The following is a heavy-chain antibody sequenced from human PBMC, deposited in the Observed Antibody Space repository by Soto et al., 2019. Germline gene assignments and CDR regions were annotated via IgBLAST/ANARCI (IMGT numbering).Heavy chain of an antibody. V-gene: IGHV3-23*01. CDR3: ANRDDSLAGLLGY. D-gene: IGHD3-22*01. Sequence: GGSLRLSCAASGFTFSSYAMSWVRQAPGKGLEWVSAISGSGGSTYYADSVKGQFTISRDNSKNTLYLQMNSLRAEDTAVYYCANRDDSLAGLLGYWGQGTLVTVSS. J-gene: IGHJ4*02. CDR2: ISGSGGST. CDR1: GFTFSSYA.